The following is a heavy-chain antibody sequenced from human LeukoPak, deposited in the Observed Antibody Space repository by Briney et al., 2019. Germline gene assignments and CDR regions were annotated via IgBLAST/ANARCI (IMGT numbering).Heavy chain of an antibody. V-gene: IGHV3-48*01. J-gene: IGHJ4*02. CDR2: ITTSSTV. CDR3: AIRFDY. D-gene: IGHD3-3*02. Sequence: GGSLRLSCAASGLTFVNYGANWLRQAPGKGLEWVSYITTSSTVYYADSVKGRFTISRDNAKNSLYLQMNSLRAEDTAVYYCAIRFDYWGQGSLVTVSS. CDR1: GLTFVNYG.